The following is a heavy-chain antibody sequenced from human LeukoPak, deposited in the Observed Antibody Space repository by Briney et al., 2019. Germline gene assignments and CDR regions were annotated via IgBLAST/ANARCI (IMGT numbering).Heavy chain of an antibody. J-gene: IGHJ4*02. CDR3: AKDVVVVLAATPSY. Sequence: PGGSLRLSCAASGFTFSSYAMSWVRQAPEKGLEWVSAISGSGGSTYYADSVKGRFTISRDNSKNTLYLQMNSLRAEDTAVYYCAKDVVVVLAATPSYWGQGTLVTVSS. V-gene: IGHV3-23*01. CDR1: GFTFSSYA. D-gene: IGHD2-15*01. CDR2: ISGSGGST.